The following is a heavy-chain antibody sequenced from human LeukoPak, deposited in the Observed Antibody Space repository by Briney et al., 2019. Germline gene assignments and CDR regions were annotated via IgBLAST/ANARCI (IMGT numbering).Heavy chain of an antibody. CDR2: IIPIFGTP. CDR1: GGTFSTYA. J-gene: IGHJ4*02. CDR3: ARDGGYCSSTSCPKVY. V-gene: IGHV1-69*01. D-gene: IGHD2-2*01. Sequence: SVKVSCKASGGTFSTYAISWVRQAPGQGLEWMGGIIPIFGTPNYAQKFQGRVTITADESTSTAYMELSSLRSEDTAVYYCARDGGYCSSTSCPKVYWGQGALVTVSS.